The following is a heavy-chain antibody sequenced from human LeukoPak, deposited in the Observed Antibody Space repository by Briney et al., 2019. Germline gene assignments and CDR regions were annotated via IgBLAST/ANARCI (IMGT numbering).Heavy chain of an antibody. CDR2: VNSDGMST. Sequence: GGCLRLSCAASGFTFSDYWMHWVRQAPGKGLVWVSRVNSDGMSTLYADSVKGRFTISRDNAKNTLYLQLNGLRAEDTAVYYCARGTTSGWPDYFDYWGQGTLVTVSS. CDR3: ARGTTSGWPDYFDY. CDR1: GFTFSDYW. V-gene: IGHV3-74*01. D-gene: IGHD6-19*01. J-gene: IGHJ4*02.